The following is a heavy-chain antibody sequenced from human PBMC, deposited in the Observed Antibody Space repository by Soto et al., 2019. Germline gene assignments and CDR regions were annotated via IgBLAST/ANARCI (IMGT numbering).Heavy chain of an antibody. V-gene: IGHV2-5*01. CDR1: GFSLSTSGVG. Sequence: QITLKESGPTLVNPTQTLTLTCTFSGFSLSTSGVGVGWIRQPPGKALEWLALIYWNDDKRYSPSLKSRLTITNDTSKIQVVLTMTNMDPVDTATYYCAHKGSVVTRGPFDYWGQGTLVTVSS. D-gene: IGHD3-22*01. CDR3: AHKGSVVTRGPFDY. CDR2: IYWNDDK. J-gene: IGHJ4*02.